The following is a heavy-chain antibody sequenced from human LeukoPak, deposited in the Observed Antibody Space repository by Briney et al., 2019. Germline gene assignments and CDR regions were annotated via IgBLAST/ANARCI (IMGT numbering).Heavy chain of an antibody. CDR2: INPNSGGT. CDR3: AREEVDYYDSSGIIDY. CDR1: GYTFTGYY. V-gene: IGHV1-2*02. D-gene: IGHD3-22*01. J-gene: IGHJ4*02. Sequence: GASVKVSCKASGYTFTGYYMHWVRQAPGQGLEWMGWINPNSGGTNYAQKFRGRVTMTRDTSISTAYMELSRLRSDDTAVYYGAREEVDYYDSSGIIDYWGQGTLVTVSS.